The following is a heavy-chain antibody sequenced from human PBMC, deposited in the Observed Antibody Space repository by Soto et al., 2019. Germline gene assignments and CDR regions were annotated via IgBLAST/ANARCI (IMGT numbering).Heavy chain of an antibody. Sequence: KTSETLSLTCTVSGGSISGYYWTWIRQPPGKGLQWIGYIYYSGSTNYNPSLKSRVTISVDTSKNQFSLKLSSVTAADTAVYYCARHFRAFDIWGQGTMVTVSS. CDR3: ARHFRAFDI. J-gene: IGHJ3*02. CDR2: IYYSGST. CDR1: GGSISGYY. V-gene: IGHV4-59*01.